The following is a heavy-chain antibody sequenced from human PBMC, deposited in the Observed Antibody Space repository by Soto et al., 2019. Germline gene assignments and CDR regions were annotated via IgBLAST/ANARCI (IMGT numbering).Heavy chain of an antibody. Sequence: GASVKVSCKASGYTFTGYYIHWVRQAPGHGLEWMGWINPNSGGTNYAQKFQDWVTMTRDTSVSTVYMEVRRLTSDDTAVYYCARDQKAFYDFWSGYSHTDDYHGLDVWGRGTTGTDS. D-gene: IGHD3-3*01. V-gene: IGHV1-2*04. CDR1: GYTFTGYY. CDR3: ARDQKAFYDFWSGYSHTDDYHGLDV. J-gene: IGHJ6*02. CDR2: INPNSGGT.